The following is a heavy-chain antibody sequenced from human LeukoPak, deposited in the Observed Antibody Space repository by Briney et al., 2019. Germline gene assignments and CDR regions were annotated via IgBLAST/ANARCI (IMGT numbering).Heavy chain of an antibody. D-gene: IGHD4-17*01. J-gene: IGHJ5*02. CDR1: GYTFTSYD. Sequence: GASVKVSCKASGYTFTSYDINWVRQATGQGLEWMGWMNPNSGNTGYAQKFQGRVTMTRNTSISTAYMELSSLRSEDTAVYYCARGYPTEGWFDPWGQGTLVTVSS. V-gene: IGHV1-8*01. CDR3: ARGYPTEGWFDP. CDR2: MNPNSGNT.